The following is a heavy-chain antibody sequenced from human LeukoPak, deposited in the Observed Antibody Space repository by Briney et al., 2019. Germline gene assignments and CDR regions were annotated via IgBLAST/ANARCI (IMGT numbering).Heavy chain of an antibody. CDR2: IYYSGST. Sequence: SETLSLTCTVSGGSISSYYWSWIRQPPGKGLEWIGYIYYSGSTNYNPSLKSRVTISVDTSKNQFSLKLSSVTAADTAVYYCARDSSRLAAARQFDPWGQGTLVTVSS. CDR3: ARDSSRLAAARQFDP. D-gene: IGHD6-13*01. V-gene: IGHV4-59*01. J-gene: IGHJ5*02. CDR1: GGSISSYY.